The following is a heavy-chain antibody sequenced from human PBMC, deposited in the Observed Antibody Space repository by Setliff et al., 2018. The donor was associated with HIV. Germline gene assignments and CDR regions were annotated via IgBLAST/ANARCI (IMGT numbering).Heavy chain of an antibody. V-gene: IGHV4-4*09. CDR3: ARRSPGGGYYMDV. CDR2: IYTSGTT. J-gene: IGHJ6*03. CDR1: GVSISGHY. D-gene: IGHD3-16*01. Sequence: PSETLSLTCFVSGVSISGHYWGWIRQPPGKRLEWIGYIYTSGTTQYNPSLESRVTISLDTSRDQFSLHLRSVTAADTAVYYCARRSPGGGYYMDVWGKGTTVTSP.